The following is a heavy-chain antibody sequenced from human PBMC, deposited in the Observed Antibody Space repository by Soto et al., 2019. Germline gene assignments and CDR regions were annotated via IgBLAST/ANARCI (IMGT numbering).Heavy chain of an antibody. V-gene: IGHV6-1*01. CDR3: ARESYGSGSYDGMDV. CDR1: GDSVSSNSAA. Sequence: SQTLSLTCAISGDSVSSNSAAWNWIRQSPSRGLEWLGRTYYRSKWYNDYAVSVKSRIDISPDTSKNQFSLQLNSVSPEDTAMYYCARESYGSGSYDGMDVWGQGTTVTVSS. CDR2: TYYRSKWYN. J-gene: IGHJ6*02. D-gene: IGHD3-10*01.